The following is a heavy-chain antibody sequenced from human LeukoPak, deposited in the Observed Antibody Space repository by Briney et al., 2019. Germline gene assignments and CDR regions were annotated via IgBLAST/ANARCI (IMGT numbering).Heavy chain of an antibody. V-gene: IGHV3-30*18. CDR2: ISYDGSNK. CDR1: GFTFSSYG. CDR3: AKDRYLDY. J-gene: IGHJ4*03. Sequence: GGSLRLSCAASGFTFSSYGMHWVRQAPGKGLEWVAVISYDGSNKYYADSVKGRFTISRDNSKNTLYLQMNSLRAEDTAVYYCAKDRYLDYWGQGTTVTVSS.